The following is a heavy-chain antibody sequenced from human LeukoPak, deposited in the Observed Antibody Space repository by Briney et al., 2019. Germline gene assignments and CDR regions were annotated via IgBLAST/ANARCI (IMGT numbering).Heavy chain of an antibody. Sequence: GRSLRLSCAASGFTFDDYAMHWVRQAPGKGLEWVSSISWNSGSIVYADSVKGRFTISRDNAKNSLYLQMNSLRAEDTALYYCAKDHYASGSYLFDYWGQGTLVTVPS. CDR1: GFTFDDYA. V-gene: IGHV3-9*01. J-gene: IGHJ4*02. D-gene: IGHD3-10*01. CDR2: ISWNSGSI. CDR3: AKDHYASGSYLFDY.